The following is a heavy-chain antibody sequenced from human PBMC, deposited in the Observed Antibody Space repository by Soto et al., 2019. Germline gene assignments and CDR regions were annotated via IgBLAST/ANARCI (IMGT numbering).Heavy chain of an antibody. D-gene: IGHD3-3*01. Sequence: GRSLRLSCAASGFIFSGYAMSWVRQAPGKGLEWVSTLSGSGDNTYYADSLKGRFTISRDTSKNTLYLQMNSLRAEDTAVYFCAKDRDFWTGSGIDYWGQGTLVTVSS. CDR1: GFIFSGYA. J-gene: IGHJ4*02. CDR3: AKDRDFWTGSGIDY. CDR2: LSGSGDNT. V-gene: IGHV3-23*01.